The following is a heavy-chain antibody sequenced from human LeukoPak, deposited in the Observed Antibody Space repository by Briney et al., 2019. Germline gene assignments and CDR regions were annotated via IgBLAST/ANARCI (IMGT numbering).Heavy chain of an antibody. V-gene: IGHV5-51*01. J-gene: IGHJ6*02. CDR1: GYSFTNYW. CDR2: IYPGDSDA. Sequence: GESLKISCKGSGYSFTNYWIGWVRQMPGKGLEWMGIIYPGDSDARYSPSFQGQVTISADKSITTAYLQWSSLKASDTAMYYCARLMYFYGSGNYHFYAMDVWGHGTTVTVSS. CDR3: ARLMYFYGSGNYHFYAMDV. D-gene: IGHD3-10*01.